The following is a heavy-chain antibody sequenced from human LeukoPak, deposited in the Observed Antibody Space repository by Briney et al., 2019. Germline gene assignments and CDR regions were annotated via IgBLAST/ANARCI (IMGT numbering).Heavy chain of an antibody. CDR1: GGPISSYY. V-gene: IGHV4-59*08. Sequence: SETLSLTCTVSGGPISSYYWSWIRQPPGKGLEWIGYIYYSGSTNYNPSLKSRVTISVDTSKNQFSLKLSSVTAADTAVYYCARRRDAFDIWGQGTMVTVSS. CDR3: ARRRDAFDI. J-gene: IGHJ3*02. CDR2: IYYSGST.